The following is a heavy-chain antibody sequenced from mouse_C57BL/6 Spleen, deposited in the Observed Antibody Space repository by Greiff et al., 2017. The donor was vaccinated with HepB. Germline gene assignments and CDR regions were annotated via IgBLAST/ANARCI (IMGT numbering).Heavy chain of an antibody. CDR3: ASLYDYEDAMDY. J-gene: IGHJ4*01. D-gene: IGHD2-4*01. Sequence: DVMLVESGGGLVKPGGSLKLSCAASGFTFSSYAMSWVRQTPEKRLEWVATISDGGSYTYYPDNVKGRFTISRDNAKNNLYLQMSHLKSEDTAMYYCASLYDYEDAMDYWGQGTSVTVSS. V-gene: IGHV5-4*03. CDR2: ISDGGSYT. CDR1: GFTFSSYA.